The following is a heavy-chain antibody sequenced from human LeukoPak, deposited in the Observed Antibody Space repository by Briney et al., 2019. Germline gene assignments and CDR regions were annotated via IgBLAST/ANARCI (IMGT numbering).Heavy chain of an antibody. D-gene: IGHD2-2*01. CDR3: AKVHDFVVVPGPFDY. V-gene: IGHV3-30*02. Sequence: GGSLRLSCAASGFTFSSYGMHWVRQAPGKGLEWVAFIRYDGSNKYYADSVKGRFTISRDNSKNTLYLQMNSLRAEDTAVYYCAKVHDFVVVPGPFDYWGQGPLVTVSS. CDR1: GFTFSSYG. CDR2: IRYDGSNK. J-gene: IGHJ4*02.